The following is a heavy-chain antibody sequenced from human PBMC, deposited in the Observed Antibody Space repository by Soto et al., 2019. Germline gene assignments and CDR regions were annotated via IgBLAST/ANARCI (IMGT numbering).Heavy chain of an antibody. V-gene: IGHV3-9*01. CDR1: GFTFDDYA. CDR2: ISWNSGSI. CDR3: AKASSLPRDIVVVVAARYYFDY. D-gene: IGHD2-15*01. J-gene: IGHJ4*02. Sequence: GGSLRLSCAASGFTFDDYAMHWVRQAPGKGLEWVSGISWNSGSIGYADSVKGRFTISRDNAKNSLYLQMNSLRAEDTALYYCAKASSLPRDIVVVVAARYYFDYWGQGTLVTVSS.